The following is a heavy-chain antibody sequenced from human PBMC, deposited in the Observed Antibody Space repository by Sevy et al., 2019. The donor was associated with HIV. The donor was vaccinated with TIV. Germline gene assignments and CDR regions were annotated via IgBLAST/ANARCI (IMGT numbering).Heavy chain of an antibody. V-gene: IGHV3-30*18. CDR1: GFTFSSYG. CDR3: AKDTDWLVLIYYGMDV. J-gene: IGHJ6*02. D-gene: IGHD6-19*01. CDR2: ISYDGSNK. Sequence: GGSLRLSCAASGFTFSSYGMHWVRQAPGKGLEWAAVISYDGSNKYYADSVKGRFTISRDNSKNTLYLQMNSLRAEDTAVYYCAKDTDWLVLIYYGMDVWGQGTTVTVSS.